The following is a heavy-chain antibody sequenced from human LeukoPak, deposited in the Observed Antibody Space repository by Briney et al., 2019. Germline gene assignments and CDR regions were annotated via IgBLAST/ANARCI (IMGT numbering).Heavy chain of an antibody. J-gene: IGHJ4*02. CDR1: GYTFTSSD. V-gene: IGHV1-8*03. CDR3: ARGKKNRRATITGYYFDY. CDR2: MNPASGDT. D-gene: IGHD1-20*01. Sequence: ASVKVSRKASGYTFTSSDINWVRQATGQGLEWMGWMNPASGDTGYAQKFQGRITITRNTSIATAYMELSGLTSEDTAVYYCARGKKNRRATITGYYFDYWGQGTLVSVSS.